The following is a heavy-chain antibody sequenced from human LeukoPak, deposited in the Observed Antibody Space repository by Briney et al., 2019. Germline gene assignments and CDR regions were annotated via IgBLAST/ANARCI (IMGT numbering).Heavy chain of an antibody. Sequence: ASVKVSCKTSGYFFSHYGISWVRQAPGQGPEWLGWISGFNDNTNYAQRVQGRVTMTTDTATSTAYMELRSLRSDDTAVYYCARDQCSSTSCYVGVGIFDYWGQGTLVTASS. CDR2: ISGFNDNT. J-gene: IGHJ4*02. D-gene: IGHD2-2*01. CDR1: GYFFSHYG. CDR3: ARDQCSSTSCYVGVGIFDY. V-gene: IGHV1-18*01.